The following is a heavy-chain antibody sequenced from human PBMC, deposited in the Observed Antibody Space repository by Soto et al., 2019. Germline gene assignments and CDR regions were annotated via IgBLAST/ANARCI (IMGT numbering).Heavy chain of an antibody. J-gene: IGHJ6*02. CDR2: IYYSGST. CDR1: GGSMGSGDSF. Sequence: QVQLQESGPGLVKPSQTLSLTCTVSGGSMGSGDSFWTWIRQPPGKGLEWIGDIYYSGSTYYNPSLKSRVTISVDTSKNQLSLKLSSVTAADTAVYYCGRSYGGCVDVWGQGTTVTVSS. CDR3: GRSYGGCVDV. D-gene: IGHD5-18*01. V-gene: IGHV4-30-4*01.